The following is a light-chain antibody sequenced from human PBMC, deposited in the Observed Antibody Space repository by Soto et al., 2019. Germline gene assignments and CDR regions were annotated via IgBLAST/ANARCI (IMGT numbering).Light chain of an antibody. CDR2: GAS. CDR1: QSVSGY. V-gene: IGKV3-20*01. Sequence: EIVFTQSPVTLSLSPGERATLSCRASQSVSGYLAWYQQKPGQAPRLLIYGASSRATGIPDRFSGSGSGTDFTLTISRLEPEDFAVYYCQQYGSSGTFGQGTKVDI. J-gene: IGKJ1*01. CDR3: QQYGSSGT.